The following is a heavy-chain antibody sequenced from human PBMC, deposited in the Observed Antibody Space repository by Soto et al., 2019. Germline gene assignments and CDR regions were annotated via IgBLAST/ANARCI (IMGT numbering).Heavy chain of an antibody. CDR3: VRGGRGYTRDDVFDI. J-gene: IGHJ3*02. V-gene: IGHV3-21*06. D-gene: IGHD2-2*02. Sequence: GGSLRLFCVDSGFTFSSYSMNWVRQAPGKGLEWVSSISAYSSPIFYADSVKGRFTISRDNAKSSLYLQMNSLRAGDTAVYYCVRGGRGYTRDDVFDIWGQGTMVTVSS. CDR2: ISAYSSPI. CDR1: GFTFSSYS.